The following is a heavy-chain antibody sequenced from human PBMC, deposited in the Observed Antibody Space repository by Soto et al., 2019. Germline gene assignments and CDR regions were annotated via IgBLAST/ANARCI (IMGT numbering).Heavy chain of an antibody. D-gene: IGHD1-7*01. V-gene: IGHV4-31*03. CDR3: ARWGELELLDP. CDR1: GGSISSGGYY. Sequence: QVQLQESDPGLVKPSQTLSLTCTVSGGSISSGGYYWSWIRQHPGKGLEWSGYIYYSGSTYYNPSLKSRVTISVDTSKNQFSLKLSSVTAADTAVYYCARWGELELLDPWGQGTLVTVSS. J-gene: IGHJ5*02. CDR2: IYYSGST.